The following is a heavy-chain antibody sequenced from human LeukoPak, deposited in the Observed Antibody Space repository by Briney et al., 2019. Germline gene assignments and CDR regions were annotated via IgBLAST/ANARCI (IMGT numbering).Heavy chain of an antibody. Sequence: GGSLRLSCAASGFIFSSYSMYWVRQAPGRGLEWVAVVSYDGSTESYADSVKGRFTISRDNSKNTQYLQMNSLRRDDTALYYCARATYRGTSYFDSWGQGTLVTVSS. CDR3: ARATYRGTSYFDS. CDR2: VSYDGSTE. CDR1: GFIFSSYS. V-gene: IGHV3-30-3*01. J-gene: IGHJ4*02. D-gene: IGHD1-26*01.